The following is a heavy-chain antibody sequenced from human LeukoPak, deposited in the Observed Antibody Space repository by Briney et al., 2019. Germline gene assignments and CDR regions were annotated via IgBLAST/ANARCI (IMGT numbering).Heavy chain of an antibody. V-gene: IGHV3-53*01. D-gene: IGHD6-13*01. CDR2: IYSGGST. Sequence: TGGSLRLSCAASGFTVSNNYMSWVRQAPGKGVEWVSVIYSGGSTFYSDSVKGRFTISRDNSKNTLYLQMNSLRAEDTAVYYCARDNGAAAGNWGQGTLVTVSS. J-gene: IGHJ4*02. CDR1: GFTVSNNY. CDR3: ARDNGAAAGN.